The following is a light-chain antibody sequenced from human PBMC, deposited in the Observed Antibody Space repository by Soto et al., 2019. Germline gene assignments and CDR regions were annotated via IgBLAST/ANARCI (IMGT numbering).Light chain of an antibody. V-gene: IGKV3-20*01. CDR2: GAS. Sequence: EVFFMQSPDTLSSYPGERATLSCRASESISSHYIAWYQHKPGQAPRLLIFGASTRATGIPDRFSGSWSGTDFTLTISRLEPEDFAMYYCQNFGDSPFTFGPGTKVDXK. CDR1: ESISSHY. J-gene: IGKJ3*01. CDR3: QNFGDSPFT.